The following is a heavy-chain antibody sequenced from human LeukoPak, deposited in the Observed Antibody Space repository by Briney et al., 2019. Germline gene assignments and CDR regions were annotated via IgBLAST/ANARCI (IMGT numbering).Heavy chain of an antibody. CDR2: ISSSSSYI. D-gene: IGHD3-10*01. V-gene: IGHV3-21*01. CDR3: VTMVRGSLARDY. CDR1: GFTFSSYS. J-gene: IGHJ4*02. Sequence: GGSLRLSCAASGFTFSSYSMNWVRQAPGKGLEWVSSISSSSSYIYYADSVKGRFTISRDNAKNSLYLQMNSLRAEDTAVYYCVTMVRGSLARDYWGQGTLVTVSS.